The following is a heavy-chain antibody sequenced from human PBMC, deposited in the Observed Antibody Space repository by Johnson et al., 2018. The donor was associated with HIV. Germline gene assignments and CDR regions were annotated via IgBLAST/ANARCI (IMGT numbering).Heavy chain of an antibody. J-gene: IGHJ3*02. D-gene: IGHD6-13*01. CDR3: ASLIAAAGDDAFDI. V-gene: IGHV3-9*01. CDR1: GFTFDDYA. CDR2: ISWNSGSI. Sequence: VLLVESGGGLVQPGRSLRLSCAASGFTFDDYAMHWVRQAPGKGLEWVSGISWNSGSIGYADSAKGRFTISRDNAKNTLYLQMNSLRAEDTAVYYCASLIAAAGDDAFDIWGQGTMVTVSS.